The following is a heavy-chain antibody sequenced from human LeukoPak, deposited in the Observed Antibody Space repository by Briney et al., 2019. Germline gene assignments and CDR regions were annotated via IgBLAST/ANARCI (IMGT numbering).Heavy chain of an antibody. V-gene: IGHV4-59*01. CDR3: ARVYGYNLYYFDY. J-gene: IGHJ4*02. CDR2: IYYSGNT. Sequence: SETLSLTCTVSGASISSYYWSWIRQPPGKGLEWIGYIYYSGNTNYNPSLKSRVTISVDTSRKQFSLKLSSVTAADTAVYYCARVYGYNLYYFDYWGQGTLVTVSS. CDR1: GASISSYY. D-gene: IGHD5-24*01.